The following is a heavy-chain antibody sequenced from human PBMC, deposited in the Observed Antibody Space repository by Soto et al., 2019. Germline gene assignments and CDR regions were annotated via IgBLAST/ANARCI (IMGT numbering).Heavy chain of an antibody. CDR2: IWSDGNNR. CDR1: GFMFSNHG. J-gene: IGHJ4*02. Sequence: QVQLVESGGGVVQPGRSLRLSCAASGFMFSNHGMHWVRQAPGKGLEWVAVIWSDGNNRYYADSVKGRFTISRDNSKKTLDLQMIRLRAEETAVYYCVSGDNWNDEASDYWGQGTLVTVSS. CDR3: VSGDNWNDEASDY. V-gene: IGHV3-33*01. D-gene: IGHD1-1*01.